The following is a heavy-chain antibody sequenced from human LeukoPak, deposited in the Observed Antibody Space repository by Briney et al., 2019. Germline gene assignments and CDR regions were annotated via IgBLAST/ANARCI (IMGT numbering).Heavy chain of an antibody. CDR1: GYSISSGYY. V-gene: IGHV4-38-2*02. CDR3: ARDKTGTPLNWFDP. D-gene: IGHD1-7*01. CDR2: IYHSGST. J-gene: IGHJ5*02. Sequence: PSETLSLTCTVSGYSISSGYYWGWIRQPPRKGLEWIGSIYHSGSTYYNPSLKSRVTISVDTSKNQFSLKLSSVTAADTAVYYCARDKTGTPLNWFDPWGQGTLVTVSS.